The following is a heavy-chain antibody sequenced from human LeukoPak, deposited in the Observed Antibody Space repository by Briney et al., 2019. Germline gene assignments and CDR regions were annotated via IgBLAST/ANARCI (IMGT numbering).Heavy chain of an antibody. CDR1: GGSISSGSYY. Sequence: SQTLSLTCTVSGGSISSGSYYWSWIRQPAGKGLEWIGRIYTSGSTNYNPSLKSRVTISVDTSKNQFSLKLSSVTAADTAMYYCARGFDSSSGWYPAFDIWGHGTMGTVSS. J-gene: IGHJ3*02. CDR3: ARGFDSSSGWYPAFDI. CDR2: IYTSGST. D-gene: IGHD6-19*01. V-gene: IGHV4-61*02.